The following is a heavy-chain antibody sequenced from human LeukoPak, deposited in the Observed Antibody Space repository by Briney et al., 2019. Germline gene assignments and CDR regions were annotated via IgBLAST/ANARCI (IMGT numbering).Heavy chain of an antibody. V-gene: IGHV3-23*01. CDR3: AKPYSSGWDFDY. CDR1: GFTFSNFE. Sequence: GGSLRLSCAASGFTFSNFEMNWVRQAPGKGLEWVSAISGSGGSTYYADSVKGRFTISRDNSKNTLYLQMNSLRAEDTAVYYCAKPYSSGWDFDYWGQGTLVTVSS. D-gene: IGHD6-19*01. J-gene: IGHJ4*02. CDR2: ISGSGGST.